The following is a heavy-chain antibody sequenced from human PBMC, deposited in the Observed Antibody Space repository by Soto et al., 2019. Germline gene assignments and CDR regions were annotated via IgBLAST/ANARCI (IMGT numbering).Heavy chain of an antibody. Sequence: QVQLVQSGGEVKRPGASVKVSCKTSGYTFSNYGITWVRQAPGQPLEWLGWISLYSDGTNYAQKFQGRVSMTTDTSTTTAYMELRSLISDDTAVYYCARVVPGAAAWFGPWGQGTLVTVSS. V-gene: IGHV1-18*01. CDR3: ARVVPGAAAWFGP. J-gene: IGHJ5*02. D-gene: IGHD2-2*01. CDR2: ISLYSDGT. CDR1: GYTFSNYG.